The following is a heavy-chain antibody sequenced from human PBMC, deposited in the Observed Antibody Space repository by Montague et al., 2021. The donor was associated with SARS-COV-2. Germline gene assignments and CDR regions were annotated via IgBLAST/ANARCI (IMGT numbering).Heavy chain of an antibody. V-gene: IGHV3-48*03. D-gene: IGHD3-16*01. CDR1: GFTFSSYE. Sequence: SLRLSCAASGFTFSSYEMNWVRQAPGKGLEWVSYISSSGSTIYYADSVKGRFTISRDNAKNSLYLQMNSLRAEDTAVYYCARAVPYVFRPLKYFDYWDQGTLVTVSS. CDR2: ISSSGSTI. CDR3: ARAVPYVFRPLKYFDY. J-gene: IGHJ4*02.